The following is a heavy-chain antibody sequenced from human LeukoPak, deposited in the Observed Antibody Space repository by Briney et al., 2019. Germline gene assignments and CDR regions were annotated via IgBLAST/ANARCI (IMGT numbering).Heavy chain of an antibody. CDR2: INPNSGGT. CDR3: ARGRGGTVTTNLNWFDP. CDR1: GYTFTGYY. Sequence: ASVKVSCKASGYTFTGYYMHWVRQAPGQGLEWMGWINPNSGGTNYVQKFQGRVTMTRDTSISTAYMELSRLRSDDTAVYYCARGRGGTVTTNLNWFDPWGQGTLVTVSS. V-gene: IGHV1-2*02. D-gene: IGHD4-11*01. J-gene: IGHJ5*02.